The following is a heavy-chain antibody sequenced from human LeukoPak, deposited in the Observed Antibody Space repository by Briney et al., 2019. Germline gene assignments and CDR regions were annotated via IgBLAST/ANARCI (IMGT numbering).Heavy chain of an antibody. V-gene: IGHV3-7*03. CDR1: GFTFSSYS. CDR3: ARNFGGGDSSGPYY. D-gene: IGHD3-22*01. Sequence: PGGSLRLSCEASGFTFSSYSMSWVRQAPGKGLEWVANINQDGSERYYVDSVKGRFNISRDNAKNSLYLQVNSLRAEDTALYYCARNFGGGDSSGPYYWGQGTLVTVSS. J-gene: IGHJ4*02. CDR2: INQDGSER.